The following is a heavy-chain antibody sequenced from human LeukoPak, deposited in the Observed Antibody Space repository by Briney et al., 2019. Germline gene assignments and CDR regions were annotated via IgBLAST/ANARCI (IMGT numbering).Heavy chain of an antibody. CDR1: RYTFTGYH. D-gene: IGHD4-17*01. J-gene: IGHJ4*02. V-gene: IGHV1-2*02. Sequence: ASVKVSCKASRYTFTGYHMHWVRQAPGQGLEWMGWINPNSGGTNYAQKFQGRVTMTRDTSISTAYMELSRLRSDDTAVYYCARAKYVTVTTNYWGQGTLVTVSS. CDR2: INPNSGGT. CDR3: ARAKYVTVTTNY.